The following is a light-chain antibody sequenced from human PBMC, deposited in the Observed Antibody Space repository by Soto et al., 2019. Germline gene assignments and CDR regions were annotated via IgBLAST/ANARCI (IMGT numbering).Light chain of an antibody. J-gene: IGKJ5*01. CDR1: QIVLYSAKNKNF. V-gene: IGKV4-1*01. CDR2: WAS. CDR3: KEHDLMPIT. Sequence: DIVITQRPGSLAGSLGERDPLNCKSSQIVLYSAKNKNFLTWYPQKPGQPPKLLIYWASTRESGVPDRFTGSGSGTDFTLTCNRRQAEDVAVYYWKEHDLMPITFGQGTRLDIK.